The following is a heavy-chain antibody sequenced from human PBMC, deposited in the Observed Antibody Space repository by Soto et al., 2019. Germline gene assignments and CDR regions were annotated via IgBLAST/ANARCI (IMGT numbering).Heavy chain of an antibody. J-gene: IGHJ4*02. CDR2: IYHSGST. V-gene: IGHV4-38-2*01. Sequence: TLSLTCAVSGYSISSGYYWGWIRQPPGKGLEWIGSIYHSGSTYYNPSLKSRVTISVDTSKNQFSLKLSSVTAADTAVYYCARGSNDFWSGYYFDYWGQGTLVTVSS. CDR1: GYSISSGYY. CDR3: ARGSNDFWSGYYFDY. D-gene: IGHD3-3*01.